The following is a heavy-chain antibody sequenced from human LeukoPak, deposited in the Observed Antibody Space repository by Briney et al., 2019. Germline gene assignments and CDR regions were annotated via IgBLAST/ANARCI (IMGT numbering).Heavy chain of an antibody. J-gene: IGHJ4*02. D-gene: IGHD6-13*01. CDR2: INHSGST. V-gene: IGHV4-34*01. Sequence: PSETLSLTCAVYGGSFSGYYWSWIRQPPGKGLEWIGEINHSGSTNYNPSLKSRVTISVDTSKNQFSLKLSSVTAADTAVYYCARRGTGYSSSWYYYWGQGTLVTVSS. CDR3: ARRGTGYSSSWYYY. CDR1: GGSFSGYY.